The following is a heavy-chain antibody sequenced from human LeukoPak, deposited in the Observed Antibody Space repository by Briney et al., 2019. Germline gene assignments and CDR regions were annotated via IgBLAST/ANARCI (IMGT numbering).Heavy chain of an antibody. D-gene: IGHD6-13*01. CDR3: ARGTPYSSSFLDY. Sequence: SETLSLTCAVYGGSFSGYYWSWIRQPPGKGLEWIGEINHSGSTNHNPSLKSRVTISVDTSKNQFSLKLSSVTAADTAVYYCARGTPYSSSFLDYWGQGTLVTVSS. CDR2: INHSGST. J-gene: IGHJ4*02. V-gene: IGHV4-34*01. CDR1: GGSFSGYY.